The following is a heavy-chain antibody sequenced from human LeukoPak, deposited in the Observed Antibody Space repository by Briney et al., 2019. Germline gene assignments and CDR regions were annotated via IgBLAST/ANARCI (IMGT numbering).Heavy chain of an antibody. Sequence: PSETLSLTCTVSGDSISSSSSYWGWIRQPPGKGLEWIGSIYYSGSTYYNTSLKSRVTISVDTSKNQFSLKLSSVTAADTAVYYCARGRRGGGYVISPFARQADRLDYWGQGTLVTVSS. J-gene: IGHJ4*02. D-gene: IGHD5-12*01. CDR2: IYYSGST. CDR1: GDSISSSSSY. V-gene: IGHV4-39*07. CDR3: ARGRRGGGYVISPFARQADRLDY.